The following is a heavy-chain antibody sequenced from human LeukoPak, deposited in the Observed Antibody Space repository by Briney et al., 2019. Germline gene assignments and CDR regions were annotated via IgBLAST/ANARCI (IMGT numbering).Heavy chain of an antibody. CDR3: ARRSYDSTGYCDY. D-gene: IGHD3-22*01. Sequence: GGSLRLPCAASGFTFSSYWMHWVRQAPGKGLVWVARINSDGSTTTYADSVKGRFTISRDNAKNTLYLQMNSLRAEDTAVYYCARRSYDSTGYCDYWGQGTLVTVSS. V-gene: IGHV3-74*01. CDR2: INSDGSTT. CDR1: GFTFSSYW. J-gene: IGHJ4*02.